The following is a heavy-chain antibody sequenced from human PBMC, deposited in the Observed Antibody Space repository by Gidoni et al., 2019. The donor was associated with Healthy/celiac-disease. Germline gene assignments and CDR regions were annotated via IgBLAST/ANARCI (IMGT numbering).Heavy chain of an antibody. CDR2: INAGNGNT. CDR1: GYTFTSYA. Sequence: QVQLVQSGAEVKKPGASVKVSCKASGYTFTSYAMHWVRQAPGQRLEWMGWINAGNGNTKYSQKFQGRVTITRDTSASTAYMELSSLRSEDTAVYYCASQGSIRSSSGWYYFDYWGQGTLVTVSS. J-gene: IGHJ4*02. D-gene: IGHD6-19*01. V-gene: IGHV1-3*01. CDR3: ASQGSIRSSSGWYYFDY.